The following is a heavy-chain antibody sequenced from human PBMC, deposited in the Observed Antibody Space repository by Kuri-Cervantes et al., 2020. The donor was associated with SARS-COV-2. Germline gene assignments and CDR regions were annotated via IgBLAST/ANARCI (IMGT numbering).Heavy chain of an antibody. V-gene: IGHV4-39*07. D-gene: IGHD3-22*01. CDR2: IYYSGST. CDR1: GGSISSSSYY. J-gene: IGHJ3*02. CDR3: ARDEGPYYYDSSGYSGNAFDI. Sequence: GSLRLSCTVSGGSISSSSYYWGWIRQPPGKGLEWIGSIYYSGSTYYNPSLKSRVTISVDTSKNQFSLKLSSVTAADTAVYYCARDEGPYYYDSSGYSGNAFDIWGQGTMVTVSS.